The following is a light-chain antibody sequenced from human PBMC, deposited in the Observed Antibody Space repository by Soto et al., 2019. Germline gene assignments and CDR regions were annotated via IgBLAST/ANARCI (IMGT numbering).Light chain of an antibody. V-gene: IGKV1-5*01. CDR1: QDISTY. CDR2: GAS. J-gene: IGKJ5*01. Sequence: RLTQSPSSLSASVGDTVTISCRASQDISTYLAWYQHKPGKAPTLLIFGASSLHNGVPPRFAGSGSGSEFTLPINRLQPDDFATYYGQHYTLYSAPFGQGTRV. CDR3: QHYTLYSAP.